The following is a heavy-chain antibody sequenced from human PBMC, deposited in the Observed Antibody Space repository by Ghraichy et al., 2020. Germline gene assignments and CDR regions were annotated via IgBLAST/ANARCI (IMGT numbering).Heavy chain of an antibody. CDR3: ARQYYDYVWGNPGPFDY. D-gene: IGHD3-16*01. Sequence: SETLSLTCTVSGGSISSSSYYWGWIRQPPGKGLEWIGSIYYSGSTYYNPSLKSRVTISVDTSKNQFSLKLSSVTAADTAVYYCARQYYDYVWGNPGPFDYWGQGTLVTVSS. J-gene: IGHJ4*02. V-gene: IGHV4-39*01. CDR1: GGSISSSSYY. CDR2: IYYSGST.